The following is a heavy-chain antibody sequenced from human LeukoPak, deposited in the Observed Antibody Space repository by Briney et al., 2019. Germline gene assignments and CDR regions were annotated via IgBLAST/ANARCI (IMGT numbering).Heavy chain of an antibody. D-gene: IGHD3-10*01. V-gene: IGHV3-7*05. Sequence: PGESLRLSCAASGFTFVNYWMHWVRQAPGRGLECVANINQDGSDKNYVDSVKGRFTISRDNAKNSLYLQMNSLRAEDTAVYYCARASALRSGSYPFDYWGQGTLVTVSS. CDR2: INQDGSDK. CDR1: GFTFVNYW. CDR3: ARASALRSGSYPFDY. J-gene: IGHJ4*02.